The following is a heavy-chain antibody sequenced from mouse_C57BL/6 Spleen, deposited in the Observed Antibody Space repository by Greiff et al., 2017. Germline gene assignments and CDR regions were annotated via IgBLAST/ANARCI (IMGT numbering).Heavy chain of an antibody. CDR1: GYTFTSYT. D-gene: IGHD2-5*01. J-gene: IGHJ3*01. V-gene: IGHV1-4*01. CDR3: ARDYSNLRAWFAY. CDR2: INPSSGYT. Sequence: QVQLQQSGAELARPGASVKMSCKASGYTFTSYTMHWVKQRPGQGLEWIGYINPSSGYTKYNQKFKDKATLTADKSSSTAYMQLSSLTSEDSAVYYCARDYSNLRAWFAYWGQGTLVTVSA.